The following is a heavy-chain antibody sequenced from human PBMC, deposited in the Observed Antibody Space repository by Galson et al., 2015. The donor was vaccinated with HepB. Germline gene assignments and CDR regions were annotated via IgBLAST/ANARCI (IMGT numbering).Heavy chain of an antibody. Sequence: SLRLSCAASGFTFSSYAMHWVRQAPGKGLEYVSAISSNGGSTYYADSVKGRFTISRDNSKNTLYLQMSSLRAEDTAVYYCVKGYYYDSSGYYWADAFDIWGQGTMVTVSS. CDR1: GFTFSSYA. CDR2: ISSNGGST. V-gene: IGHV3-64D*06. CDR3: VKGYYYDSSGYYWADAFDI. D-gene: IGHD3-22*01. J-gene: IGHJ3*02.